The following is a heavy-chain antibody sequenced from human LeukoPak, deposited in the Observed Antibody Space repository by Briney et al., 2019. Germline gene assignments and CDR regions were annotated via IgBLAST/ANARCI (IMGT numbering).Heavy chain of an antibody. Sequence: PGGSLRLSCAASGFTFSSYSMNWVRQAPGKGLEWVANTKQDGSEKYYVDSVKGRFTISRDNAKKSLYLQMNNLRAEDTAVYYCVRGATPGDYWGQGTLVTVSS. V-gene: IGHV3-7*04. CDR2: TKQDGSEK. J-gene: IGHJ4*02. CDR1: GFTFSSYS. D-gene: IGHD1-26*01. CDR3: VRGATPGDY.